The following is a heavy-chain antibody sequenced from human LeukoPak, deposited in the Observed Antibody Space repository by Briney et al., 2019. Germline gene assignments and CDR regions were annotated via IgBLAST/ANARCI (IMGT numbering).Heavy chain of an antibody. J-gene: IGHJ4*02. Sequence: SETMSLTCTVSGGFISSSSYYWGWIRQPPWKGLEWIGSIFYSGSTSYNPSLKSRVTVSVDTSKNQYSLKLSSVTVADAPVYNCSRHGCSSNICHFDYWGQGTLVTVSS. D-gene: IGHD2-2*01. CDR2: IFYSGST. V-gene: IGHV4-39*01. CDR3: SRHGCSSNICHFDY. CDR1: GGFISSSSYY.